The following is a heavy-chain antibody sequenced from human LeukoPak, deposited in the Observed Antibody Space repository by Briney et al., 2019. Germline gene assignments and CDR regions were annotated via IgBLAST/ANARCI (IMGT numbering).Heavy chain of an antibody. CDR2: ISGSGGST. J-gene: IGHJ4*02. V-gene: IGHV3-23*01. D-gene: IGHD2-2*01. Sequence: PGGSLRLSCAASGFTFSSYAMSWVRQAPGKGLEWVSAISGSGGSTYYADSVKGRLIISRDNSKNTLYLQMNSLRAEDTAVYYCAKDGDDIVVVPAAIGPDYWGQGTLVTVSS. CDR3: AKDGDDIVVVPAAIGPDY. CDR1: GFTFSSYA.